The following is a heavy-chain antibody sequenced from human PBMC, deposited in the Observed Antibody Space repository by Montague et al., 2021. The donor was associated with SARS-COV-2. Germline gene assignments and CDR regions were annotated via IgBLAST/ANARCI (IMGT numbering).Heavy chain of an antibody. Sequence: CAISGDSVSSNTATWNWIRQSPSRGLKWLGRTYYRSKWYNDYAESVKSRITIDPDTSKHQFSLHLNSVTPEDTAVYYCARIPVGSKYYFDFWGQGTLVTVSS. D-gene: IGHD2-2*01. CDR2: TYYRSKWYN. J-gene: IGHJ4*02. CDR1: GDSVSSNTAT. V-gene: IGHV6-1*01. CDR3: ARIPVGSKYYFDF.